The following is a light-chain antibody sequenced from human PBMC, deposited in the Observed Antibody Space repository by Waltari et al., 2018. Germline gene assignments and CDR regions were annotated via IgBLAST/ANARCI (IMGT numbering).Light chain of an antibody. CDR2: NVF. Sequence: DVVLTQSPLSLPVTLGQAASISCRPSQSLVYTGGITYLNWFQERRGQSPRRLIYNVFNRDSGIPDRFSGSGSGTDFTLKISRVEAEDLGVYYCMQNTHWPHTFGQGTKLEIK. CDR1: QSLVYTGGITY. V-gene: IGKV2-30*01. CDR3: MQNTHWPHT. J-gene: IGKJ2*01.